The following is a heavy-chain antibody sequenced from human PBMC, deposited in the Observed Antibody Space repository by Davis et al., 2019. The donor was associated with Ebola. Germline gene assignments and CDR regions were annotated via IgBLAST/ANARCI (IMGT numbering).Heavy chain of an antibody. CDR3: ARGRYCSSTSCFYYYYYMDV. J-gene: IGHJ6*03. CDR2: INHSGST. CDR1: GGSFSGYY. D-gene: IGHD2-2*01. V-gene: IGHV4-34*01. Sequence: SETLSLTCVVYGGSFSGYYWSWIRQPPGKGLEWIGEINHSGSTNYNPSLKSRVTISVDTSKNQFSLKLSSVTAADTAVYYCARGRYCSSTSCFYYYYYMDVWGKGTTVTVSS.